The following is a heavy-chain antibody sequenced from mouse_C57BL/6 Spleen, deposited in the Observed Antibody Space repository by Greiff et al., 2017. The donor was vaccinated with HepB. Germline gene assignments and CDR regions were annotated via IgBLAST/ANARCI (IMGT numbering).Heavy chain of an antibody. CDR1: GYTFTDHT. V-gene: IGHV1-78*01. CDR2: IYPRDGST. J-gene: IGHJ4*01. CDR3: ASPRQLRLHYAMDY. Sequence: QVQLQQSDAELVKPGASVKISCKVSGYTFTDHTIHWMKQRPEQGLEWIGYIYPRDGSTKYNEKFKGKATLTPDKSSSTAYMQLNSLTSEDSAVYFCASPRQLRLHYAMDYWGQGTSVTVSS. D-gene: IGHD3-2*02.